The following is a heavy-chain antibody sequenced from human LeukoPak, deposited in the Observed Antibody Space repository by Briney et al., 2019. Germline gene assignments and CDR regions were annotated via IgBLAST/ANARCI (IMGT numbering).Heavy chain of an antibody. CDR2: IFSGGST. CDR1: GFTISSNY. D-gene: IGHD3-22*01. V-gene: IGHV3-66*01. J-gene: IGHJ4*02. CDR3: ARKASHYDSSGYFNVGVFDY. Sequence: GGSLRLSCAASGFTISSNYMSWVRQAPGKGLEWVSVIFSGGSTDYADSVKGRFTISRDNSKNTLYLQMNSLRAEDTAVYYCARKASHYDSSGYFNVGVFDYWGQGTLVTVSS.